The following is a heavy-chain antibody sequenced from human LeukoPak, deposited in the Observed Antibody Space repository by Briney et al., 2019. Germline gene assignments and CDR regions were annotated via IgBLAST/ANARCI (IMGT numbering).Heavy chain of an antibody. CDR1: GYTFTSYY. D-gene: IGHD1-7*01. V-gene: IGHV1-46*01. CDR3: ATNIRPGITSFDY. J-gene: IGHJ4*02. CDR2: INPSGGST. Sequence: ASVKVSCKASGYTFTSYYMHWVRQAPGQGLEWMGIINPSGGSTSYAQKFQGRVTMTEDTSTDTAYMELSSLRSEDTAVYYCATNIRPGITSFDYWGQGTLVTVSS.